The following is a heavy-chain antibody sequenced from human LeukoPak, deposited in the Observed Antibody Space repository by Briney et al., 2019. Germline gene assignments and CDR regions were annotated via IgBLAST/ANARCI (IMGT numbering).Heavy chain of an antibody. J-gene: IGHJ3*02. V-gene: IGHV1-18*01. D-gene: IGHD2-21*02. CDR2: INAYNGNT. CDR1: GYTFTSYD. CDR3: ARERAYCGGDCYARAFDI. Sequence: ASVKVSCKASGYTFTSYDISWVRQAPGQGLEWMGWINAYNGNTNYAQKLQGRVTMTTDTSTSTAYMELRSLRSDDTAVYYCARERAYCGGDCYARAFDIWGQGTMVTVSS.